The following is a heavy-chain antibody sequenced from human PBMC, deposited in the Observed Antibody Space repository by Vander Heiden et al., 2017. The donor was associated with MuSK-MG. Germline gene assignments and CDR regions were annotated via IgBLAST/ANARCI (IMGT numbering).Heavy chain of an antibody. D-gene: IGHD2-2*01. Sequence: EVQLVESGGGLVKPGGSLRLSCAASGFTFSNAWMGWVRQAPGKGLEWVGRIKSKTDGGTTDYAAPVKGRVTTSRDDSKNTLYLQMNSLKTEDTAVYYCTTDRVVVPAASTYYFDYWGQGTLVTVSS. CDR1: GFTFSNAW. CDR3: TTDRVVVPAASTYYFDY. J-gene: IGHJ4*02. CDR2: IKSKTDGGTT. V-gene: IGHV3-15*01.